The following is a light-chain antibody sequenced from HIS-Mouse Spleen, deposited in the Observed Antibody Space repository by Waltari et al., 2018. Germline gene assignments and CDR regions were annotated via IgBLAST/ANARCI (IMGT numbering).Light chain of an antibody. J-gene: IGKJ1*01. CDR3: MQALQTPRT. CDR2: LGS. Sequence: DIVMTQSPLSLPVTPGEPASISCRSSQSLLHSNGYNCLDWYLQKPGQSPKLRIDLGSIRASGVPDRFSGSGSGTDFTLKISRVEAEDVGVYYCMQALQTPRTFGQGTKVEIK. CDR1: QSLLHSNGYNC. V-gene: IGKV2-28*01.